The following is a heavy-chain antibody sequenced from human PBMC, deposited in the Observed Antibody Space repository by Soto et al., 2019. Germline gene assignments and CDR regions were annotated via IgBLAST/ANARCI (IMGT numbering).Heavy chain of an antibody. D-gene: IGHD6-13*01. CDR1: GYTLTSYY. CDR2: INPSGGST. CDR3: ARRGPGTYFDY. Sequence: ASVKVSCKAPGYTLTSYYMHWVRQAPGQGLEWMGIINPSGGSTNYAQKFQGRVTMTRDTSTSTVYMELSSLKAEDTAVYYCARRGPGTYFDYWGQGTLVTVSS. J-gene: IGHJ4*02. V-gene: IGHV1-46*01.